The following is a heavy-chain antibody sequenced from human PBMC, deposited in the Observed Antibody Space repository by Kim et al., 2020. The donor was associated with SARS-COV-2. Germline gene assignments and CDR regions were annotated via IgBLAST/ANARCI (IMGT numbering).Heavy chain of an antibody. V-gene: IGHV3-7*01. Sequence: YGRRMHEADSVRGRFTISRDNAESSLYLQMNSMRAEDTAMYYCARDGASWGQGTLVTVSS. CDR3: ARDGAS. J-gene: IGHJ5*02. CDR2: YGRRM. D-gene: IGHD3-10*01.